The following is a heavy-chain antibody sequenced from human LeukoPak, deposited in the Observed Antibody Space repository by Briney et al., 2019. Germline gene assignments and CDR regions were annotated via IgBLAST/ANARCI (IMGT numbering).Heavy chain of an antibody. CDR3: TRADGGWSQFNY. CDR1: GGSISDYH. J-gene: IGHJ4*02. D-gene: IGHD6-19*01. Sequence: PSETLSLTCTVSGGSISDYHWRWIRQPPGKGLEWIGYVYDSGSTNYNPSLKSRVTISVDASKNQFSLKLTSVTAADTAVYYCTRADGGWSQFNYWGQGILVTVSS. CDR2: VYDSGST. V-gene: IGHV4-59*01.